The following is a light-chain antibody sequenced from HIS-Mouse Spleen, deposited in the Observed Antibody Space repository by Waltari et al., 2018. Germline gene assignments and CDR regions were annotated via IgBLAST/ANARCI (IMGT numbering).Light chain of an antibody. CDR1: SSDGGGYNY. Sequence: QSALTQPPSASGSPGQSVTISRTGTSSDGGGYNYVSWYQQHPGKAPKLMIYEVSKRPSGVPDRFSGSKSGNTASLTVSGLQAEDEADYYCSSYAGSNNLVFGGGTKLTVL. J-gene: IGLJ2*01. CDR2: EVS. V-gene: IGLV2-8*01. CDR3: SSYAGSNNLV.